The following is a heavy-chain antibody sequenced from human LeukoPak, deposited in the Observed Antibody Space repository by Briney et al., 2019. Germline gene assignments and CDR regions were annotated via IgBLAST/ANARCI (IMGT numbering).Heavy chain of an antibody. J-gene: IGHJ5*02. V-gene: IGHV1-69*04. CDR1: GGTFSSYA. CDR2: IIPILGIA. D-gene: IGHD1-26*01. CDR3: ASGSYPPSP. Sequence: SVKVSCKASGGTFSSYAISWVRQAPGQGLEWMGRIIPILGIANYAQKFQGRVTMTEDTSTDTAYMELSSLRSEDTAVYYCASGSYPPSPWGQGTLVTVSS.